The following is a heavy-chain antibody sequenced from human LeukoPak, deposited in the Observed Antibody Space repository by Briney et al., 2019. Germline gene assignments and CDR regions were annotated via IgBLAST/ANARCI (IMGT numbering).Heavy chain of an antibody. D-gene: IGHD3-10*01. CDR1: GFTFDDYA. V-gene: IGHV3-9*03. CDR3: ARESTGFDY. Sequence: GRSLRLSCAASGFTFDDYAMHWVRQAPGKGLEWVSGISWNSGSIGYADSEKGRFTISRDNAKNSLYLQMNSLRAEDMALYYCARESTGFDYWGQGTLVTVSS. J-gene: IGHJ4*02. CDR2: ISWNSGSI.